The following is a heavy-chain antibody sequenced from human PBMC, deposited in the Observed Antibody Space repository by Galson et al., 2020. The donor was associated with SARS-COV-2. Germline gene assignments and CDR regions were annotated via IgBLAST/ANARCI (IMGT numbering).Heavy chain of an antibody. CDR1: GGSFNDYY. D-gene: IGHD2-2*01. V-gene: IGHV4-34*01. CDR3: ARAPAFQDLLLCKVDRLSDLSGHLFDP. J-gene: IGHJ5*02. Sequence: PSEPLSLTCAVYGGSFNDYYWSWIRQPPGKGLEWIGGITHSGSSDYNPSLGGRATISVDTSKNQFSLRLNSVTAADTSVYYCARAPAFQDLLLCKVDRLSDLSGHLFDPCGQGIRVTVSS. CDR2: ITHSGSS.